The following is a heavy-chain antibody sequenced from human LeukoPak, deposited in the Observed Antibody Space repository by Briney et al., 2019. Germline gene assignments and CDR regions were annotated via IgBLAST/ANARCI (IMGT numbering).Heavy chain of an antibody. V-gene: IGHV4-4*07. CDR1: GGSISTYY. Sequence: SETLSLTCSVSGGSISTYYWSWIRQSAGKGLEWIGRIYSGGSTNYNPSLKSRITISVDKSKNQFSLKLSSLTAADTAVYYCARGARGYTYGYFDYWGRGTVVTVSS. D-gene: IGHD5-18*01. CDR2: IYSGGST. CDR3: ARGARGYTYGYFDY. J-gene: IGHJ4*02.